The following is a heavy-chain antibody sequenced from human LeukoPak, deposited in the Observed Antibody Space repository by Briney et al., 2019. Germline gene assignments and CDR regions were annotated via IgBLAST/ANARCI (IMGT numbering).Heavy chain of an antibody. Sequence: SETLSLTCTVSGGSISSGSYYWSWIRQPAGKGLEWIGRIYTSGSTNYNPSLKSRVTISVDTSKNQFSLKLSSVTAADTAVYYCARVEVVPAKMAFDIWGQGTMVTVSS. J-gene: IGHJ3*02. V-gene: IGHV4-61*02. CDR1: GGSISSGSYY. CDR3: ARVEVVPAKMAFDI. CDR2: IYTSGST. D-gene: IGHD2-2*01.